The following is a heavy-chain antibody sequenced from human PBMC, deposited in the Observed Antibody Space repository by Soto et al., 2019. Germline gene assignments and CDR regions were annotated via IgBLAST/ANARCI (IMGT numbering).Heavy chain of an antibody. CDR1: GVSISSYY. CDR3: ARHYDIFPFDP. Sequence: SETLSLTCTVSGVSISSYYWSWIRQPPGKGLEWIGYIYYSGSTNYNPSLKSRVTISVDTSKNQFSLKLSSVTAADTAVYYCARHYDIFPFDPWGQGTLVTVSS. V-gene: IGHV4-59*08. J-gene: IGHJ5*02. D-gene: IGHD3-9*01. CDR2: IYYSGST.